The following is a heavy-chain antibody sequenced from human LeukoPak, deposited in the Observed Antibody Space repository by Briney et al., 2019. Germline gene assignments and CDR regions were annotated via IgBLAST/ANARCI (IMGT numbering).Heavy chain of an antibody. Sequence: PGGSLRLSCAASGFTFSNYAISWVRQAPGKGLEWVSAISNSGRTYYADSVKGRFTISRDNSKNTLHLQMNSLRAEDTAVYYCAKESPYAVGGTGRIYYFDYWGQGALVTVSS. D-gene: IGHD1-26*01. V-gene: IGHV3-23*01. CDR2: ISNSGRT. J-gene: IGHJ4*02. CDR1: GFTFSNYA. CDR3: AKESPYAVGGTGRIYYFDY.